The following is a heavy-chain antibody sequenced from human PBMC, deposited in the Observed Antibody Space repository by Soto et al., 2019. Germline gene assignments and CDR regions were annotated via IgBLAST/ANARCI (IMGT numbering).Heavy chain of an antibody. D-gene: IGHD3-22*01. Sequence: ASVKVSCKVSGYIISELSIHWVRQAPGKGLEWMGGFDPEGGETIYAQKFQGRVTMTEDTSTNTAYLELRSLRSEDTAVYYCARVRYDSSGYSLFFDYWGQGTLVTVSS. CDR1: GYIISELS. J-gene: IGHJ4*02. CDR3: ARVRYDSSGYSLFFDY. CDR2: FDPEGGET. V-gene: IGHV1-24*01.